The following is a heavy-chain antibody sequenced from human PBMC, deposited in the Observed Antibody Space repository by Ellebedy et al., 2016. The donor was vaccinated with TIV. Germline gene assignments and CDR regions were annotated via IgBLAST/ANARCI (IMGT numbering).Heavy chain of an antibody. J-gene: IGHJ4*02. Sequence: ASVKVSCKASGYTFTSYSLHWVRQAPGQGLEWMGFINPTSGATFYSQKFQGMVTLTRDPSINTGYMELSRLTSDDTAVYYCAKDRSGSYDFWGQGTLVSVSS. CDR2: INPTSGAT. V-gene: IGHV1-2*02. CDR1: GYTFTSYS. D-gene: IGHD1-26*01. CDR3: AKDRSGSYDF.